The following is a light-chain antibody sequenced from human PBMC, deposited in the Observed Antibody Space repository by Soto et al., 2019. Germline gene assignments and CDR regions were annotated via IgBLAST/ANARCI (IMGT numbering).Light chain of an antibody. Sequence: SVLTQPPSASGSPGQSVTISCAGTSSDVGGYNYVSWYQQYPGKVPKLMIYEVSERPSGVPDRFSGSKSGNTAFLTVSGLQAEDEADYYCLSYAATASVFGTGPKSTVL. CDR1: SSDVGGYNY. J-gene: IGLJ1*01. CDR3: LSYAATASV. CDR2: EVS. V-gene: IGLV2-8*01.